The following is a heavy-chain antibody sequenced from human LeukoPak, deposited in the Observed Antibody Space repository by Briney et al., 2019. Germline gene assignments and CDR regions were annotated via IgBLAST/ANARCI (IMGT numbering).Heavy chain of an antibody. CDR3: ARGRYSSSWSTYNWFDP. Sequence: SETLSLTCAVYGGSFSGYYWSWIRQPPGKGLEWIGEINHSGSTNYNPSLKSRVTISVDTSKNRFSLKLSSVTAADTAVYYCARGRYSSSWSTYNWFDPWGQGTLVTVSS. J-gene: IGHJ5*02. V-gene: IGHV4-34*01. CDR1: GGSFSGYY. CDR2: INHSGST. D-gene: IGHD6-13*01.